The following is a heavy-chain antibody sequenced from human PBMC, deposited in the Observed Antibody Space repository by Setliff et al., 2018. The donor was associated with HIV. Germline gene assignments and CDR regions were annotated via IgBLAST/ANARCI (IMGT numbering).Heavy chain of an antibody. CDR1: GYSISSRYY. CDR3: VRQGHWYIPWYFDY. J-gene: IGHJ4*02. V-gene: IGHV4-38-2*02. Sequence: SETLSLTCTVSGYSISSRYYWGWIRQPPGKGLEWIGSMDSSGNTYYSPSLRSRVTLSLDTSKNHISLHLSSVTAADTAVYYCVRQGHWYIPWYFDYWGQGALVTVSS. CDR2: MDSSGNT. D-gene: IGHD1-20*01.